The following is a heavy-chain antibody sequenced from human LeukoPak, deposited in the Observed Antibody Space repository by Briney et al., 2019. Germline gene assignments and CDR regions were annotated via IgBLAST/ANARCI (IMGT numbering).Heavy chain of an antibody. CDR1: GYTFSGYF. D-gene: IGHD7-27*01. J-gene: IGHJ4*02. CDR3: ARDLSSTPNWEFDY. CDR2: INSNSGAT. V-gene: IGHV1-2*06. Sequence: ASVKVSFKTSGYTFSGYFIHGVRQAAGQGLEWMGRINSNSGATEYGQNFQGRVAMSRDTSISTASMELSWLTSDDTAVYYCARDLSSTPNWEFDYWGQGTLVTVSS.